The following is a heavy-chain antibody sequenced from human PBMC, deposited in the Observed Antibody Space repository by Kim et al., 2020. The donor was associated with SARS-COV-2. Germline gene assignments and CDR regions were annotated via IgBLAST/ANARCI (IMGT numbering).Heavy chain of an antibody. D-gene: IGHD6-13*01. J-gene: IGHJ4*02. CDR3: VKGRSSAWYSFDC. CDR1: GFTFNTYP. Sequence: GGSLRLSCAASGFTFNTYPMSWVRQAPGKGLEWVSSISGGSGSIYYVDSVKGRFTTSRDNSKNTLYLQMSGLRAEDTAVHYCVKGRSSAWYSFDCWGQGALVTVSS. CDR2: ISGGSGSI. V-gene: IGHV3-23*01.